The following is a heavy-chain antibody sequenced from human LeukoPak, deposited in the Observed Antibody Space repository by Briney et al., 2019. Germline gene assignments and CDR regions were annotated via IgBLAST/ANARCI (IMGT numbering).Heavy chain of an antibody. V-gene: IGHV3-20*04. CDR2: INWNGGSR. Sequence: GGSLRLSCAASGFSFDDYGMSWVRQAPGKGLEWVSGINWNGGSRGYADSVKGRFTISRDNAKNSLYLQMNSLRAEDTALYYCARVSGGDGYNYGYYYYYMDVWGKGTTVTASS. D-gene: IGHD5-24*01. J-gene: IGHJ6*03. CDR1: GFSFDDYG. CDR3: ARVSGGDGYNYGYYYYYMDV.